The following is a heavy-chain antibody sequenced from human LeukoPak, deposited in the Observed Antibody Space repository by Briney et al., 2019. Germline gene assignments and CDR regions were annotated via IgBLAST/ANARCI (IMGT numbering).Heavy chain of an antibody. CDR1: GYTFTSYY. CDR2: INPSGGST. V-gene: IGHV1-46*01. Sequence: ASVKVPCKASGYTFTSYYMHWVRQAPGQGLEWMGIINPSGGSTSYAQKFQGRVTMTRDMSTSTVYMELSSLRSEDTAVYYCARGGSAVTMVRGVIIMGDYWGQGTLVTVSS. D-gene: IGHD3-10*01. CDR3: ARGGSAVTMVRGVIIMGDY. J-gene: IGHJ4*02.